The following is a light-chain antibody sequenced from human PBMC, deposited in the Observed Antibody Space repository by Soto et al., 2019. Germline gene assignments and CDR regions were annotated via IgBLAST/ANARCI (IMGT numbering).Light chain of an antibody. Sequence: IQLTQSPYSLSASVGDRVTITCRASQGLRNYLAWYQQKPGKAPNLLIYLASTLQGGVPSRFSGSGSGTDFSLTISSLQPEDVATYYCQYLNSFPLTFGGGTKVELK. J-gene: IGKJ4*01. CDR2: LAS. CDR3: QYLNSFPLT. V-gene: IGKV1-9*01. CDR1: QGLRNY.